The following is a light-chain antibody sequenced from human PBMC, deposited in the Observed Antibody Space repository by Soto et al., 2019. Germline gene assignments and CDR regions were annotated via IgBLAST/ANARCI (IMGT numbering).Light chain of an antibody. J-gene: IGLJ1*01. Sequence: QSALTQPPSASGSPGQSVTISCTGTSSDVGGYKYVSWYQQHQGKAPKPMIFEVNKRPSGVPDRFSGSKSGNTASLTVSGLQAEDEAEYYCRSYACSNNLGVFGTGTKLTVL. CDR3: RSYACSNNLGV. CDR1: SSDVGGYKY. CDR2: EVN. V-gene: IGLV2-8*01.